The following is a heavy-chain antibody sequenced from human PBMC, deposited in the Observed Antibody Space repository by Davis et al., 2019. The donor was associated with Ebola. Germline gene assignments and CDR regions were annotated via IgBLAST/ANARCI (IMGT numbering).Heavy chain of an antibody. J-gene: IGHJ4*02. Sequence: SETLSLTCTVSGGSISSYYWSWIRQPPGKGLEWLGYIYYSGSTYYNPSLKSRVTISVDTSKNQFSLKLSSVTAADTAVYYCARDRHEITFGGEDYFDYWGQGTLVTVSS. CDR2: IYYSGST. CDR1: GGSISSYY. D-gene: IGHD3-16*01. CDR3: ARDRHEITFGGEDYFDY. V-gene: IGHV4-59*12.